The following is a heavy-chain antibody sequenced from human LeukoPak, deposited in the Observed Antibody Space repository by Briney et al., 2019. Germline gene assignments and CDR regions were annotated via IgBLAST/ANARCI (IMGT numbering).Heavy chain of an antibody. J-gene: IGHJ4*02. V-gene: IGHV4-39*01. Sequence: PSETLSLTCTVSGGSISSSSYYWGWIPQPPGKGLEWIGSIYYNGSTYYNPSLKNRVTISVHTSKNQFSLTLSSVTAADTAGYCWARSETRSPFWGSYRYFDYWGQGTLVTVSS. D-gene: IGHD3-16*02. CDR3: ARSETRSPFWGSYRYFDY. CDR1: GGSISSSSYY. CDR2: IYYNGST.